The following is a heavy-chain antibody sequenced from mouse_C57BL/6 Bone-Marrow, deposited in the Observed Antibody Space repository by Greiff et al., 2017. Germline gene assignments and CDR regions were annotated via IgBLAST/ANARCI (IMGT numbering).Heavy chain of an antibody. Sequence: QVQLQQPGAELLKPGASVRLSCKASGSTFTSSWRHWVKRRHGQGLKWIGMIHPNIGSTNYNEKFKSKATLTVDKSSSTAYMQLSSLTSEDSAVYYCARGGLLPYYWGQGTTLTVSS. V-gene: IGHV1-64*01. CDR1: GSTFTSSW. J-gene: IGHJ2*01. D-gene: IGHD1-1*01. CDR2: IHPNIGST. CDR3: ARGGLLPYY.